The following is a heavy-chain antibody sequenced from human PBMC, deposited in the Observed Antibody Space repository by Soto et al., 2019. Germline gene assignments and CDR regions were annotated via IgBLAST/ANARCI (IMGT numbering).Heavy chain of an antibody. Sequence: QVQLVQSGAEVKTPGSSVKVSCKASGGIFTRYDIRWVRQSPGQVLEWMGAIIPICGTANYAQKFQGRVTITADATTSTAYMELRSLKSEDTAMYYCAINEGIDVSTFDYWGQGTLVTVAS. D-gene: IGHD3-10*02. J-gene: IGHJ4*02. CDR2: IIPICGTA. V-gene: IGHV1-69*01. CDR3: AINEGIDVSTFDY. CDR1: GGIFTRYD.